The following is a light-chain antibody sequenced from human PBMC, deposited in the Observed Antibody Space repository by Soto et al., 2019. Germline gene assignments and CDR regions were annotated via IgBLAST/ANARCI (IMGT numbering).Light chain of an antibody. CDR3: QQYHSWPAT. Sequence: DIQMTQSPSSLSASVGDTVTITCRASQDIGNFFAWFHQKPGTAPKSLISAASSLQSGVPSKFSVSGSGTDINLTINSLQPEDVATYYCQQYHSWPATFGGVTKVEI. J-gene: IGKJ4*01. V-gene: IGKV1-16*02. CDR1: QDIGNF. CDR2: AAS.